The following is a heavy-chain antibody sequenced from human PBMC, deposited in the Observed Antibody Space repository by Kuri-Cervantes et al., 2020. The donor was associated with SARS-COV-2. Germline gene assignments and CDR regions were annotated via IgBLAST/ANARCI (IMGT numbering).Heavy chain of an antibody. D-gene: IGHD2-15*01. CDR1: GFTVSSNY. CDR3: ARSFRYCSGGSCYDYYYGMDV. V-gene: IGHV3-53*01. J-gene: IGHJ6*02. Sequence: GGSLRLSCAASGFTVSSNYMSWVRQAPGKGLGWVSVIYSGGSTYYADSVKGRFTISRDNSKNTLYLQMNSLRAEDTAVYYCARSFRYCSGGSCYDYYYGMDVWGQGTMVTVYS. CDR2: IYSGGST.